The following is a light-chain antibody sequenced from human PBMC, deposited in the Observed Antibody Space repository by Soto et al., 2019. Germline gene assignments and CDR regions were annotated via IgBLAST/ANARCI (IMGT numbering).Light chain of an antibody. CDR3: QGGLT. Sequence: EIVLTQSPATLSLSPGERATLSCRASQSVSSYLAWYQQKPGQAPRLLIYDASNRATGIPARFSGSGSGTDFTLTISSLGPEDFAVYYCQGGLTFGGGTKVEIK. V-gene: IGKV3-11*01. CDR2: DAS. J-gene: IGKJ4*01. CDR1: QSVSSY.